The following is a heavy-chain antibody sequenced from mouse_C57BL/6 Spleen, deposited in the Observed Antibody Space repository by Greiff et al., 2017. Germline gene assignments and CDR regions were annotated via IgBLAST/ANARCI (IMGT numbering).Heavy chain of an antibody. Sequence: DVMLVESGGGLVQPGGSLKLSCAASGFTFSDYYMYWVRQTPEKRLEWVAYISNGGGSTYYPDTVKGRFTISRDNAKNTLYLQMSRLKSEDTAMYYCARRAVGNFDYWGQGTTLTVSS. CDR3: ARRAVGNFDY. V-gene: IGHV5-12*01. D-gene: IGHD1-1*01. CDR1: GFTFSDYY. CDR2: ISNGGGST. J-gene: IGHJ2*01.